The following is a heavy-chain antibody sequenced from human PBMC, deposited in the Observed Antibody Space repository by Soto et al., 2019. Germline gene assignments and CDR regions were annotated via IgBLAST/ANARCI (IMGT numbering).Heavy chain of an antibody. CDR1: GGSISSYY. V-gene: IGHV4-4*07. J-gene: IGHJ4*02. D-gene: IGHD5-12*01. Sequence: KPSETLSLTCTVSGGSISSYYWSWIRQPAGKGLEWIGRIYTSGSTNYNPSLKSRVTMSVDTSKNQFSLKLSSVTAADTAVYYCARGTLVATTEWFDYWGQGTLVTVSS. CDR3: ARGTLVATTEWFDY. CDR2: IYTSGST.